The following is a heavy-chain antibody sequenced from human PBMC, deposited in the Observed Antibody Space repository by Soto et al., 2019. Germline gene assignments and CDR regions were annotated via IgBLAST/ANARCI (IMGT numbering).Heavy chain of an antibody. J-gene: IGHJ6*02. Sequence: EVQWVESGGGLVQPGGSLRLSCAASGFTFSLYSMSWVRQAPGKGLEWVSYISRSSTGIHYADSVKGRFTISRDDATNSIHLHMNSLRYGDTAIYYCARSVTWGLDVWGQGTTVSISS. CDR1: GFTFSLYS. V-gene: IGHV3-48*02. CDR2: ISRSSTGI. CDR3: ARSVTWGLDV. D-gene: IGHD7-27*01.